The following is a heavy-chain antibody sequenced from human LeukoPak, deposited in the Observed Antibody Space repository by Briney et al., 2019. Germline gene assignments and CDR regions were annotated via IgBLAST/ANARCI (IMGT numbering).Heavy chain of an antibody. D-gene: IGHD3-10*01. CDR3: ARDMVRGVILGWFDP. V-gene: IGHV4-59*12. Sequence: PSETLSLTCTVSGGSISSYHWSWIRQPPGKGLEWIGYIYYSGSTNYNPSLKSRVTISVDTSKNQFSLKLSSVTAADTAVYYCARDMVRGVILGWFDPWGQGTLVTVSS. CDR2: IYYSGST. CDR1: GGSISSYH. J-gene: IGHJ5*02.